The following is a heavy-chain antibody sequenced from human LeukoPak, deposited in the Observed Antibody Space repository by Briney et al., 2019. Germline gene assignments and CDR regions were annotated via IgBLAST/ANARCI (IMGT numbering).Heavy chain of an antibody. V-gene: IGHV3-30*18. Sequence: GRSLRLSCAASGLTFSSYAMHWVRQAPGKGLEWVAVISYDGSNKYYADSVKGRFTISRDNSKNTLYLQMNSLRAKDTAVYYCAKDLVSVWDGSGTHGGFDIWGQGTMVTVSS. CDR1: GLTFSSYA. CDR2: ISYDGSNK. CDR3: AKDLVSVWDGSGTHGGFDI. D-gene: IGHD3-10*01. J-gene: IGHJ3*02.